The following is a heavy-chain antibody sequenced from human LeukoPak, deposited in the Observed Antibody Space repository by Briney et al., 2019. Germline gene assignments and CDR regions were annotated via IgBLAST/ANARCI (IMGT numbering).Heavy chain of an antibody. J-gene: IGHJ4*02. D-gene: IGHD5-18*01. CDR2: IYYSGST. V-gene: IGHV4-59*01. Sequence: PSETLSLTCTVSGGSMSPYHWSWIRQPPGKGLEWIGYIYYSGSTNYNPSLKSRVTISVDTSKNQFSLKLSSVTAADTAVYYCVRDGSYGYDYWGQGTLVTVSS. CDR1: GGSMSPYH. CDR3: VRDGSYGYDY.